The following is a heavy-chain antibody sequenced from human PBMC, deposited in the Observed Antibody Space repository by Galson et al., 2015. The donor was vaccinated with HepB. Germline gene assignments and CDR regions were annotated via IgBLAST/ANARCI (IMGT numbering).Heavy chain of an antibody. CDR1: GGSISSSSYY. V-gene: IGHV4-39*01. D-gene: IGHD6-6*01. J-gene: IGHJ4*02. Sequence: ETLSLTCTVSGGSISSSSYYWGWIRQPPGKGLEWIGSIYYSGSTYYNPSLKSRVTISVDTSKNQFSLKLSSVTAADTAVYYCARHRPARGSSSSGFYYWGQGTLVTVSS. CDR2: IYYSGST. CDR3: ARHRPARGSSSSGFYY.